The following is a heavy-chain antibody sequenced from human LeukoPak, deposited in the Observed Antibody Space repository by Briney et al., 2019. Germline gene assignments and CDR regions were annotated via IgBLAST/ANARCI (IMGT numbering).Heavy chain of an antibody. CDR3: AKEPYYYDSSGYYYERVYYFDY. Sequence: GSLRLSCAASGFTFSSYAMSWVRQAPGKGLEWVSAISGSGGSTYYADSVKGRFTTSRDNSKNTLYLQMNSLRAEDTAVYYCAKEPYYYDSSGYYYERVYYFDYWGQGTLVTVSS. CDR1: GFTFSSYA. D-gene: IGHD3-22*01. V-gene: IGHV3-23*01. J-gene: IGHJ4*02. CDR2: ISGSGGST.